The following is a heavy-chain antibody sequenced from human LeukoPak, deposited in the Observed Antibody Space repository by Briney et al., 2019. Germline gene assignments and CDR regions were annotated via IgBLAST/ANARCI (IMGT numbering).Heavy chain of an antibody. CDR3: ARASTSSGYYYVRVDN. J-gene: IGHJ4*02. D-gene: IGHD3-22*01. Sequence: GGSLRLSCAASGFTLNSYNMIWVRQAPGKGLEWVSSISNSSNYIYYTDSVKGRFTVSRDNAKNSLYLQMNSLRAEDTAVYYCARASTSSGYYYVRVDNWGQGTLVTVSS. CDR2: ISNSSNYI. CDR1: GFTLNSYN. V-gene: IGHV3-21*01.